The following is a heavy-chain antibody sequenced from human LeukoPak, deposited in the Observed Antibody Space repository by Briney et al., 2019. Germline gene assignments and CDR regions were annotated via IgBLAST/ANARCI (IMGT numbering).Heavy chain of an antibody. CDR1: GFTFSSYA. V-gene: IGHV3-23*01. J-gene: IGHJ4*02. D-gene: IGHD3-3*01. CDR2: ISGSGGST. Sequence: GGSLRLSCAASGFTFSSYAMSWVRQAPGKGLEWVSAISGSGGSTYYADSVKGRFTISRDNSKNTLYLQMNSLRAEDTAVYYCAKDSDFWSGHYTGLFDYWGQGTLVTVSS. CDR3: AKDSDFWSGHYTGLFDY.